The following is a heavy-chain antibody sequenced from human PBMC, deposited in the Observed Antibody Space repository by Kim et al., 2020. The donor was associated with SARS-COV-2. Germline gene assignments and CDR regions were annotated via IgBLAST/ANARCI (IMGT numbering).Heavy chain of an antibody. CDR3: AKVKDSSSWYPWFDP. V-gene: IGHV3-23*01. Sequence: GGSLRLSCAASGFTFSSYAMSWVRQAPGKGLEWVSAISGSGGSTYYADSVKGRFTISRDNSKNTLYLQMNSLRAEDTAVYYCAKVKDSSSWYPWFDPWGQGTLVTVSS. CDR1: GFTFSSYA. D-gene: IGHD6-13*01. J-gene: IGHJ5*02. CDR2: ISGSGGST.